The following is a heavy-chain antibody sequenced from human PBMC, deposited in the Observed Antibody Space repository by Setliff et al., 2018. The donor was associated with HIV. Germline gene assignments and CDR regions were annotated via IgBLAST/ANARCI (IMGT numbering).Heavy chain of an antibody. D-gene: IGHD4-4*01. Sequence: TSETLSLTCSVSGGSISSGYYYWSWIRQHPGKGLEWIGYIYYSGSSYYNPSLKSRVTISVDTSKNQFSLNMTSVTAADTAVYFCARVVYTYYYMDVWGKGTTVTVSS. CDR3: ARVVYTYYYMDV. J-gene: IGHJ6*03. CDR2: IYYSGSS. V-gene: IGHV4-31*03. CDR1: GGSISSGYYY.